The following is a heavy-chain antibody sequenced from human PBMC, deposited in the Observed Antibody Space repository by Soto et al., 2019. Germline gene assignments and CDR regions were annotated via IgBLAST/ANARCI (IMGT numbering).Heavy chain of an antibody. CDR3: ARPGGFLEWLLSPEYFQY. D-gene: IGHD3-3*01. V-gene: IGHV4-39*01. J-gene: IGHJ1*01. CDR1: GGSSSSTSYY. CDR2: IYYSGST. Sequence: QLQLQESGPGLVKPSETLSLTCTVSGGSSSSTSYYWGWIRQPPGKGLEWIGTIYYSGSTYYNPSLTSRVTISVDTSKNQFSLKLSSVTAADTAVYYCARPGGFLEWLLSPEYFQYWGQGTLVTVSS.